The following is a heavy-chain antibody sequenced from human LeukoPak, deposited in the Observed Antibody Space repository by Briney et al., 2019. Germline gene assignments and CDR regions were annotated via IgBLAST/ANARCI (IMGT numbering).Heavy chain of an antibody. J-gene: IGHJ4*02. CDR3: ARWGGSGYYSFSDY. CDR2: ISYDGSNK. Sequence: PGGSLRLSCAASGFTFSSYGMHWVRQAPGKGLEWVAVISYDGSNKYYADSVKGRFTISRDNSKNTLYLQMNGLRAEDTALYYCARWGGSGYYSFSDYWGQGTLVTVSS. V-gene: IGHV3-30*19. D-gene: IGHD3-22*01. CDR1: GFTFSSYG.